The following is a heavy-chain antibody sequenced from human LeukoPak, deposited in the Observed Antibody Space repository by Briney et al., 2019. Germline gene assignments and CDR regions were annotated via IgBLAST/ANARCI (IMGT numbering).Heavy chain of an antibody. Sequence: ASVKVSCKASGYTFTSYYMHWVRQAPGQGLEWMGIINPSGGSTSHARKFQGRVTMTRDMSTSTVYMELSSLRSEDTAVYYCARARRDGYNGGAFDIWGQGTMVTVSS. CDR1: GYTFTSYY. CDR3: ARARRDGYNGGAFDI. J-gene: IGHJ3*02. CDR2: INPSGGST. D-gene: IGHD5-24*01. V-gene: IGHV1-46*01.